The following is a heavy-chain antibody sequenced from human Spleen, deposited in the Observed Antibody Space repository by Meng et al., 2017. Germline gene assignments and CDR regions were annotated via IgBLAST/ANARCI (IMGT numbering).Heavy chain of an antibody. CDR3: ASTAAAAGIVGLGMDV. CDR2: IDPGTGGT. J-gene: IGHJ6*02. V-gene: IGHV1-2*06. D-gene: IGHD6-13*01. CDR1: GYTFTAYW. Sequence: ASVKVSCKPSGYTFTAYWLHWVRQAPGQGLEWMGRIDPGTGGTQYAQNFQGRVTMTGDTSISTAYMELSGLRSDDTAMYYCASTAAAAGIVGLGMDVWGQGTTVTVSS.